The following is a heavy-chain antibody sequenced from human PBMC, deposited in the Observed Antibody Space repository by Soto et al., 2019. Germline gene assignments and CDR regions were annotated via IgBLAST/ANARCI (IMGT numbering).Heavy chain of an antibody. J-gene: IGHJ4*02. D-gene: IGHD2-21*02. CDR1: GGSISSSSYY. CDR3: ARQPGTAMEDFDY. CDR2: IYYSGST. Sequence: SETLSLTCTVSGGSISSSSYYWGWIRQPPGKGLEWIGSIYYSGSTYYNPSLKSRVTISVDTSKNQFSLKLSSVTAADTAVYYCARQPGTAMEDFDYWGQGTLVTVSS. V-gene: IGHV4-39*01.